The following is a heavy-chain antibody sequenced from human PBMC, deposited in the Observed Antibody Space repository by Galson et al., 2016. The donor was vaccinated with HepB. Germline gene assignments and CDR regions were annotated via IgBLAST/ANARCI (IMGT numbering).Heavy chain of an antibody. CDR2: IYSGGGT. Sequence: SLRLSCAASGFTFSSYGMSWVRQAPGKGLEWVSVIYSGGGTYYADSVQGRFTISRDNSKNTVFLEMNSLGAEDTAVYYCGTESYLKGHSIVVAAPSQTWGRGTLVTVSS. CDR3: GTESYLKGHSIVVAAPSQT. CDR1: GFTFSSYG. V-gene: IGHV3-53*01. J-gene: IGHJ5*02. D-gene: IGHD2-15*01.